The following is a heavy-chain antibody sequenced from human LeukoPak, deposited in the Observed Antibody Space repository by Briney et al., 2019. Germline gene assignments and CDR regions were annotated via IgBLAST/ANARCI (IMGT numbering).Heavy chain of an antibody. J-gene: IGHJ4*02. CDR3: ARLSCPRDY. V-gene: IGHV1-69*04. CDR2: IIPTFGLT. D-gene: IGHD3-16*02. CDR1: GGTFSSYA. Sequence: GASVKVSCKASGGTFSSYAMSWVRQAPGQGLEWMGRIIPTFGLTEYAAKFQGSVTISADTSTSTAYMELSSLRSEDTAVYYCARLSCPRDYWGQGTLVIVSS.